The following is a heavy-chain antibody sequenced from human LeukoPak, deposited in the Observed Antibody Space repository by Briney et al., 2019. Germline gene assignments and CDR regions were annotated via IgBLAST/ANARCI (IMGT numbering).Heavy chain of an antibody. Sequence: GGSLRLSCAASGFTFSSYWMHWVRQAPGKGLVWVSRIHSDGSSTSYADSVKGRFTISRDNAKNTLYLQMNSLRAEDTAVYYCARARWELPVYFDYWGQGTLVTVSS. CDR2: IHSDGSST. D-gene: IGHD1-26*01. CDR3: ARARWELPVYFDY. CDR1: GFTFSSYW. V-gene: IGHV3-74*01. J-gene: IGHJ4*02.